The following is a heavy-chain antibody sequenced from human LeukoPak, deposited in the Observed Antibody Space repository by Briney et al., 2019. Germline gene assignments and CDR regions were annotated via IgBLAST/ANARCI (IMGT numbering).Heavy chain of an antibody. J-gene: IGHJ4*02. V-gene: IGHV3-48*03. Sequence: GGSLRLSCAASGFTFSSYEMNWVRQAPGKGLEWVSYISSSGSTIYYADSVKGRFTISRDNAKNSLYLQMNSRRAEDTAVYYCARATYYYGSGSYFYWGQGTLVTVSS. CDR1: GFTFSSYE. CDR3: ARATYYYGSGSYFY. D-gene: IGHD3-10*01. CDR2: ISSSGSTI.